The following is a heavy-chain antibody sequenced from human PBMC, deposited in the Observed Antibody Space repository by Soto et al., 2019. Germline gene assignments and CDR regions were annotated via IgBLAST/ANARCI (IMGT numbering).Heavy chain of an antibody. CDR2: VSDDGSEQ. V-gene: IGHV3-30*17. D-gene: IGHD1-26*01. Sequence: PGGSLRFSCAASGFSLRDYGMNWVRQAPGKGLEYVAAVSDDGSEQYYADSVRGRFTISRDNSKNTVYLQPDSLTTGDTAVYYCARDPTGGYFHYDYWGQGALVTVSS. CDR3: ARDPTGGYFHYDY. J-gene: IGHJ4*02. CDR1: GFSLRDYG.